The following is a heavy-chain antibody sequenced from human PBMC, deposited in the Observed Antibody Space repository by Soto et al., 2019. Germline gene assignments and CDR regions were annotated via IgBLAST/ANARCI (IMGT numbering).Heavy chain of an antibody. V-gene: IGHV4-59*01. D-gene: IGHD3-10*01. J-gene: IGHJ5*02. CDR2: IYYSGFT. CDR3: ARAHKSPYYYGSGSYSNWFDP. CDR1: GDSISSSY. Sequence: SETLSLTCTVSGDSISSSYWSWIRQSPGKGLEWIGYIYYSGFTNYNPSLKSRVTISVDTSKNQFSLKLSSVTAADTAVYYCARAHKSPYYYGSGSYSNWFDPWGQGTLVTVS.